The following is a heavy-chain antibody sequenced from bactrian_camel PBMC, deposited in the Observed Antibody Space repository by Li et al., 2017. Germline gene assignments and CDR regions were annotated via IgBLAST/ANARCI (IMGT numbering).Heavy chain of an antibody. Sequence: LVESGGGSVQAGGSLKLSCVVPGWMSGKCGMSWYRQAPGKERELVSSVNRDGTTTKYSDSVKGRFAISQDNAKNTVYLQMNSLKPEDTATYYCAAREYPHPRSCGGSWDRARSYFTSWGQGTQVTVS. D-gene: IGHD2*01. CDR3: AAREYPHPRSCGGSWDRARSYFTS. CDR2: VNRDGTTT. V-gene: IGHV3S34*01. CDR1: GWMSGKCG. J-gene: IGHJ6*01.